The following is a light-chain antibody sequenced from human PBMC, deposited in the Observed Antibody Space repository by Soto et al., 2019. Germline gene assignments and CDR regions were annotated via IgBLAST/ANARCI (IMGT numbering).Light chain of an antibody. CDR3: SSHAGSNTGV. Sequence: QSALTQPPSASGSPGQSVTISCTGSSSDVGGYKYVSWHQQHPGKAPKLLIYEVNQRPSGVPDRFSGSKSGNTASLTVSGLQDEDEADYYFSSHAGSNTGVFGGGTQLTVL. V-gene: IGLV2-8*01. CDR1: SSDVGGYKY. J-gene: IGLJ3*02. CDR2: EVN.